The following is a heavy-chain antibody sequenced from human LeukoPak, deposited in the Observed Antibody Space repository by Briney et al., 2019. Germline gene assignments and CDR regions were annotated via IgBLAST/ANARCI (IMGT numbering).Heavy chain of an antibody. Sequence: GGSLRLSCAASGFTFSSYGMHWVRQAPGKGLEWVAVISFDGNNKYYADSVKGRFTISRDNSKNTLFLQMNSLRAEDTAVYYCARDDAVTTSSPFDYWGQGTLVTVSS. V-gene: IGHV3-30*03. J-gene: IGHJ4*02. D-gene: IGHD4-17*01. CDR1: GFTFSSYG. CDR2: ISFDGNNK. CDR3: ARDDAVTTSSPFDY.